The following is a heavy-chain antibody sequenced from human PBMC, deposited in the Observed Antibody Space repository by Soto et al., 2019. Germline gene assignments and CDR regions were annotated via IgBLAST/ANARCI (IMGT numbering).Heavy chain of an antibody. CDR1: GYSFTSYW. Sequence: PGESLKISCKGSGYSFTSYWIGWVRQMPGKGLEWMGIIYPGDSDTRYSPSFQGQVTISADKSISTAYLQWSSLKASDTAMYYCERRSYDYGDYEWFDPWGQGPLVTVYS. V-gene: IGHV5-51*01. CDR2: IYPGDSDT. CDR3: ERRSYDYGDYEWFDP. J-gene: IGHJ5*02. D-gene: IGHD4-17*01.